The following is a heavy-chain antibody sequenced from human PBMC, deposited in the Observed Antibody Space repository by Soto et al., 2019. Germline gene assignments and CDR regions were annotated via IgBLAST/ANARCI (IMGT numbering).Heavy chain of an antibody. J-gene: IGHJ4*02. D-gene: IGHD1-7*01. Sequence: GSLRLSCAASGFTFSDHYMDWVRQAPGKGLEWVSAISGSGGSTYYADSVKGRFTISRDNSKNTLYLQMNSLRAEDTAVYYCAKAPSRNYVYGYWGQGTLVTVSS. CDR2: ISGSGGST. CDR3: AKAPSRNYVYGY. CDR1: GFTFSDHY. V-gene: IGHV3-23*01.